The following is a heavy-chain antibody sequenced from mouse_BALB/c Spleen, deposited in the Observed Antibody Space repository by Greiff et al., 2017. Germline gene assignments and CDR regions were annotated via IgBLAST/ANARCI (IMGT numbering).Heavy chain of an antibody. D-gene: IGHD1-1*01. V-gene: IGHV1-9*01. CDR2: ILPGSGST. Sequence: QVQLQQSGAELMKPGASVKISCKATGYTFSSYWIEWVKQRPGHGLEWIGEILPGSGSTNYNEKFKGKATFTADTSSNTAYMQLSSLTSEDSAVYYCARWGYGSSYVAKAWFAYWGQGTLVTVSA. CDR1: GYTFSSYW. CDR3: ARWGYGSSYVAKAWFAY. J-gene: IGHJ3*01.